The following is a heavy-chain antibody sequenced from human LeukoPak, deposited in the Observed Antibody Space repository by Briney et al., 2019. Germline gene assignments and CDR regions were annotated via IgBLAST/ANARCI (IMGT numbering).Heavy chain of an antibody. V-gene: IGHV4-31*03. CDR1: GGSISSGGYY. Sequence: SETLSLTCTVSGGSISSGGYYWSWIRQHPGKGLEWIGYIYYSGSTYYNPSLKSRVTISVDTSKNQFSLKLSSVTAADTAVYYCARTPEEVVTNNYFDYWGQGTLVTVSS. CDR2: IYYSGST. J-gene: IGHJ4*02. CDR3: ARTPEEVVTNNYFDY. D-gene: IGHD2-21*02.